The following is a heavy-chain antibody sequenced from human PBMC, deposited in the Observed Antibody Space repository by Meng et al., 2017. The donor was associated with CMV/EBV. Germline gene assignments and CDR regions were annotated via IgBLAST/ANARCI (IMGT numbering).Heavy chain of an antibody. V-gene: IGHV1-69*05. J-gene: IGHJ6*02. CDR2: INPIFGTA. CDR3: ARGPYYDFWSGYEGGMDV. D-gene: IGHD3-3*01. Sequence: SVKVSCKASGYTFTGYYMHWVRQAPGQGLEWMGWINPIFGTANYAQKFQGRVTITTDESTSTAYMELSSLRSEDTAVYYCARGPYYDFWSGYEGGMDVWGQGTTVTVSS. CDR1: GYTFTGYY.